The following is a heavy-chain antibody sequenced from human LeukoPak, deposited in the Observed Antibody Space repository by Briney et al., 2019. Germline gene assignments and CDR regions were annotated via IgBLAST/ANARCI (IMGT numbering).Heavy chain of an antibody. V-gene: IGHV3-23*01. Sequence: PGGSLRLSRAASGFTFSSYAMSWVRQAPGKGLEWVSAISGSGGSTYYADSVKGRFTISRDNSKNTLYLQMNSLRAEDTAVYYCAKTPWGDGVSDYFDYWGQGTLVTVSS. CDR3: AKTPWGDGVSDYFDY. CDR2: ISGSGGST. CDR1: GFTFSSYA. D-gene: IGHD5-24*01. J-gene: IGHJ4*02.